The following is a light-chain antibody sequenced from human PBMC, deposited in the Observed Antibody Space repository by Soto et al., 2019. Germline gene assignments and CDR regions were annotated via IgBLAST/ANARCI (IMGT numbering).Light chain of an antibody. CDR2: YVS. Sequence: SFLTQASSVSVSPGQSITISCTGTSSDVVGSNYVSWYQQLPGKAPKLMIYYVSDRPSGVSNRFSGSKSGNTASLTISGLKAEDEADYQRSPHTTTSLYVLGTGPNVPAL. CDR1: SSDVVGSNY. J-gene: IGLJ1*01. V-gene: IGLV2-14*01. CDR3: SPHTTTSLYV.